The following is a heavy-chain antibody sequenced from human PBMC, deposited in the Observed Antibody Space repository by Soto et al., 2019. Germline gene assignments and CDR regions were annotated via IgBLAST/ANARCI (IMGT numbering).Heavy chain of an antibody. J-gene: IGHJ6*02. CDR1: GDSVSRNSAA. V-gene: IGHV6-1*01. Sequence: SQTLSLTGAICGDSVSRNSAACNWIRESPSRGLEWLGRTYYKSKWNNDYALSVKSRITINPDTSKNQFSLHLYSVTPEDTAVYYCTGITWFRGMDVWGQGTPVTVSS. CDR2: TYYKSKWNN. CDR3: TGITWFRGMDV. D-gene: IGHD3-10*01.